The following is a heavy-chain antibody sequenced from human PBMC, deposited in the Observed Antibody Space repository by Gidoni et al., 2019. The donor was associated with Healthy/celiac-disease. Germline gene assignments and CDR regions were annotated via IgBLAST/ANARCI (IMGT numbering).Heavy chain of an antibody. D-gene: IGHD3-3*01. J-gene: IGHJ4*02. CDR2: INAGNGNT. Sequence: QVQLVQSGAEVKKPGASVQVSCKASGSTFTSYAMHWVRQAPGQRLEWMGWINAGNGNTKYSQKFQGRVTITRDTSASTAYMVLSSLRSEDTAVYYCARDDFWSGYYGFGQYDYWGQGTLVTVSS. CDR3: ARDDFWSGYYGFGQYDY. V-gene: IGHV1-3*01. CDR1: GSTFTSYA.